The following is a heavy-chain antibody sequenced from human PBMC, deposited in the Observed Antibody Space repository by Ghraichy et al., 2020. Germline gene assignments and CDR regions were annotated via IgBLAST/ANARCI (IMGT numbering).Heavy chain of an antibody. CDR1: GYTFTDYN. D-gene: IGHD1-26*01. Sequence: ASVKVFCKASGYTFTDYNMHWVRQAPGQGLEWMGLIIPNSGGTYYAQKFQGRVTMTGDTSISTAYMELSRLRSDDTDVYYCARDRSGTYESWGQGTLVTVSS. J-gene: IGHJ5*02. CDR2: IIPNSGGT. V-gene: IGHV1-2*02. CDR3: ARDRSGTYES.